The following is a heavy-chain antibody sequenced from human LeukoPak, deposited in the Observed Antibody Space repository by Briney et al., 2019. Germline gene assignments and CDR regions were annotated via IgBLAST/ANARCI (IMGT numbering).Heavy chain of an antibody. CDR1: GGSFSGYY. D-gene: IGHD2-2*02. V-gene: IGHV4-34*09. CDR3: AREGYCSSTSCYREYNWFDP. CDR2: INHSGST. J-gene: IGHJ5*02. Sequence: SETLSLTCAVYGGSFSGYYWSWIRQPPGKGLEWIGEINHSGSTNYNPSLKSRVTISVDTSKNQFSLKLSSVTAADTAVYYCAREGYCSSTSCYREYNWFDPWGQGTLVTVSS.